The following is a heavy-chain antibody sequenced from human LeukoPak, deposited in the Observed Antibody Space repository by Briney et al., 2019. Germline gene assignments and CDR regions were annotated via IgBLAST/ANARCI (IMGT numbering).Heavy chain of an antibody. D-gene: IGHD3-22*01. Sequence: SETLSLTCTVSGGSISSYYWSWIRQPPGKGLEWIGYIYYSGSTNYNPSLKSRVTISVDTSKNQFSLKLSSVTAADTAVYFCAREDYHNSGGYYLDYWGQGTLVTVSS. CDR2: IYYSGST. J-gene: IGHJ4*02. CDR3: AREDYHNSGGYYLDY. V-gene: IGHV4-59*08. CDR1: GGSISSYY.